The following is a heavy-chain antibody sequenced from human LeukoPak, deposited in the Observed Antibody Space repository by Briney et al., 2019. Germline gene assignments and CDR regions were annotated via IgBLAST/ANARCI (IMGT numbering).Heavy chain of an antibody. D-gene: IGHD3-16*01. J-gene: IGHJ5*02. CDR1: GGSISSSSYY. CDR2: IYYSGST. CDR3: ARHPPVHKGEDWFDP. V-gene: IGHV4-39*01. Sequence: RSSETLSLTCTVSGGSISSSSYYWGWIRQPPGKGLEWIGSIYYSGSTYYNPSLKSRVTISVDTSKNQFSLKLSSVIAADTAVYYCARHPPVHKGEDWFDPWGQGTLVTVSS.